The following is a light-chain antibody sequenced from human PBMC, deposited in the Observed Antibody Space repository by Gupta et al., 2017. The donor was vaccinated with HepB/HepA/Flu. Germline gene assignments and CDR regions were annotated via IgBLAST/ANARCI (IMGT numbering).Light chain of an antibody. CDR3: AAWDDSLNGGV. J-gene: IGLJ2*01. Sequence: QSVLTQPPSASGTPGQRATISCSGSSSNIVSNTVNWYQQLPGTAPKLLIYSNNQRPSGVPDRFSGSKSGTSASLAISGLQSEDEADYYCAAWDDSLNGGVFGGGTKLTVL. CDR1: SSNIVSNT. V-gene: IGLV1-44*01. CDR2: SNN.